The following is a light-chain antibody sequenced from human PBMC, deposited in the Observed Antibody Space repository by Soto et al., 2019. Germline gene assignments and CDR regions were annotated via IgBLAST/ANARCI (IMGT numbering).Light chain of an antibody. J-gene: IGLJ3*02. Sequence: QSALTQPASVSGSPGQSITISCTGTSSDVGGYNYVSWYQQHPGKAPKLLIYQVSNRPSGVPDRFSGSQSGNTASLTISGLQAEDEADYYCSLKTSSVTWVFGGGTKVTVL. V-gene: IGLV2-14*01. CDR2: QVS. CDR3: SLKTSSVTWV. CDR1: SSDVGGYNY.